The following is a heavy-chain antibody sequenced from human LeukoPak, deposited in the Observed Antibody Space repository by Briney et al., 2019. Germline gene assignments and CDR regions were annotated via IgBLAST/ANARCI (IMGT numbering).Heavy chain of an antibody. D-gene: IGHD5-24*01. Sequence: SETLSLTCTVSGGSISSYYWSWIRQPPGKGLEWIGYIYYSGSTNYNPSLKSRVTISVDTSKNQFSLKLSSVTAADTAVYYCARPVEMATILDYWGQGTLVTVSS. V-gene: IGHV4-59*01. CDR2: IYYSGST. J-gene: IGHJ4*02. CDR1: GGSISSYY. CDR3: ARPVEMATILDY.